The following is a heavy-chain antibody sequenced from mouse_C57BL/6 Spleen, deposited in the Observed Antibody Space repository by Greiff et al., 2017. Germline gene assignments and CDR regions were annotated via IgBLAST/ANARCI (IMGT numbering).Heavy chain of an antibody. Sequence: QVQLQQSGAELVRPGTSVTVSCKASGYAFTNYLIEWVKQRPGQGLEWIGVINPGSGGTNYNEKFKGKATLTADKSSSTAYMQLSSLTSEDSAVYFCARSPLYYGSSYDYAMDYWGQGTSVTVSS. CDR3: ARSPLYYGSSYDYAMDY. CDR1: GYAFTNYL. D-gene: IGHD1-1*01. J-gene: IGHJ4*01. CDR2: INPGSGGT. V-gene: IGHV1-54*01.